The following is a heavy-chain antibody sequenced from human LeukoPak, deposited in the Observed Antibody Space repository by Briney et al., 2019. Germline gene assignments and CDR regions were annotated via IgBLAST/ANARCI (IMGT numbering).Heavy chain of an antibody. CDR1: GFTFTDYN. Sequence: GGSLRLSCAASGFTFTDYNMNWVRQAPGKGLEWVGRIKSKTDGGTTDYAAPVKGRFTISRDDSKNTLYLQMNSLKTEDTAVYYCTTAGKERPPTPDAFDIWGQGTMVTVSS. V-gene: IGHV3-15*01. J-gene: IGHJ3*02. CDR2: IKSKTDGGTT. CDR3: TTAGKERPPTPDAFDI. D-gene: IGHD1-1*01.